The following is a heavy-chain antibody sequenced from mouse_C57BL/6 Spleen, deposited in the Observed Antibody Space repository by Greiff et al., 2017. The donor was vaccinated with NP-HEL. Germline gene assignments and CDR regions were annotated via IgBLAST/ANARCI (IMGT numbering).Heavy chain of an antibody. V-gene: IGHV3-6*01. CDR3: ARGRYGYWYFDV. CDR1: GYSITSGYY. Sequence: EVHLVESGPGLVKPSQSLSLTCSVTGYSITSGYYWNWIRQFPGNKLEWMGYLSYDGSNNYNPSLKNRISITRDTSKNQFFLKLNSVTTEDTATYYCARGRYGYWYFDVWGTGTTVTVSS. D-gene: IGHD1-1*01. CDR2: LSYDGSN. J-gene: IGHJ1*03.